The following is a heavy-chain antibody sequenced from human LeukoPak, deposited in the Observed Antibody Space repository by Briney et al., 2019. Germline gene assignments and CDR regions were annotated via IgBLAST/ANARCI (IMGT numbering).Heavy chain of an antibody. J-gene: IGHJ5*02. CDR3: ATRTYNWFDP. CDR2: INHSGST. V-gene: IGHV4-34*01. D-gene: IGHD1-14*01. CDR1: GGSFSGYY. Sequence: SETLSLTCAVYGGSFSGYYWSWIRQPPGKGLEWIGEINHSGSTNYNPSLKSRVTISVDTSKNQFSLKLSSATAADTAVYYCATRTYNWFDPWGQGTLVTVS.